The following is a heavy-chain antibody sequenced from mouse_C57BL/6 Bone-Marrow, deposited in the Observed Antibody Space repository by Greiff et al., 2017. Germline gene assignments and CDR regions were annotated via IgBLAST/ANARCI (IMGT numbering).Heavy chain of an antibody. CDR2: IYPRSGNT. J-gene: IGHJ4*01. CDR3: ALITTVVGPYAMDY. D-gene: IGHD1-1*01. V-gene: IGHV1-81*01. Sequence: QVQLQQSGAELARPGASVKLSCKASGYTFTSYGISWVKQRTGQGLEWIGEIYPRSGNTYYNEKFKGKATLTADKSSRTAYMELRSLTSEDSAVYFCALITTVVGPYAMDYWGQGTSVTVSS. CDR1: GYTFTSYG.